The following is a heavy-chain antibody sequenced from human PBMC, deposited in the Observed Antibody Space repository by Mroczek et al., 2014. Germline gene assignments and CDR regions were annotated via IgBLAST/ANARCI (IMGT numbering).Heavy chain of an antibody. Sequence: QVQLQQWGAGLLKPSETLSLTCAVYGGSFSGYYWSWIRQPPGKGLEWIGEINHSGSTNYNPSLKSRVTISVDTSKNQFSLKLSSVTAADTAVYYCARASPGGRWSYDYHDYWGQGTLVTGLL. D-gene: IGHD1-26*01. J-gene: IGHJ4*02. CDR2: INHSGST. CDR3: ARASPGGRWSYDYHDY. CDR1: GGSFSGYY. V-gene: IGHV4-34*01.